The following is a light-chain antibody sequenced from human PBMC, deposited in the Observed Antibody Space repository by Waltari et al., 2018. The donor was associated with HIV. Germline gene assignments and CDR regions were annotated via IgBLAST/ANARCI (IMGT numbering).Light chain of an antibody. J-gene: IGKJ3*01. CDR3: QQPET. V-gene: IGKV3D-11*01. CDR1: QDISSN. CDR2: DAS. Sequence: EIVLTQSPPTLSLSPGERATLSCRASQDISSNLAWYQQKPGQAPRLLIYDASNRATGIPARFSGSGSGTDFTLTISILEPEDFAVYYCQQPETFGPGTKVDIK.